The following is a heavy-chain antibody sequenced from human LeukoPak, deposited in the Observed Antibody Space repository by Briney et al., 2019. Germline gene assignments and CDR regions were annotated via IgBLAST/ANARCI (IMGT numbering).Heavy chain of an antibody. CDR2: INPSASST. CDR1: GYTFTNYY. CDR3: ARAGYDSSGYCSY. D-gene: IGHD3-22*01. Sequence: SVKVSCKASGYTFTNYYMHWMRQAPGQGLEWVGIINPSASSTRYAQKFQGRVTMTRVPSTSTVYMELRILRSDDTAVYYCARAGYDSSGYCSYWGQGTLVTVSP. J-gene: IGHJ4*02. V-gene: IGHV1-46*01.